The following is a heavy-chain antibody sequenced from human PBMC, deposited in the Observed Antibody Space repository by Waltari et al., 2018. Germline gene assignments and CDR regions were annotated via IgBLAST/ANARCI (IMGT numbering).Heavy chain of an antibody. Sequence: QVQLVESGGGVVQPGRSLRLSCAASGFTFSSYAMHWVRQAPGKGLEWVAVISYDGSNKYYADAVKGRFTISRDNSKNTLYLQMNSLRAEDTAVYYCARDTGSSWGSYYYYYMDVWGKGTTVTVSS. J-gene: IGHJ6*03. CDR1: GFTFSSYA. CDR2: ISYDGSNK. V-gene: IGHV3-30-3*01. D-gene: IGHD6-13*01. CDR3: ARDTGSSWGSYYYYYMDV.